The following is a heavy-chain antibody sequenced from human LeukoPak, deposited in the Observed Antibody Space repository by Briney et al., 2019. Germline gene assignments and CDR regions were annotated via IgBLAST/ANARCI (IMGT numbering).Heavy chain of an antibody. D-gene: IGHD3-10*01. V-gene: IGHV3-23*01. CDR1: GFTFSSYA. Sequence: GGSLRLSCAASGFTFSSYAMSWVRQAPGKGLEWVSAISGSGGSTYYADSVKGRFTISRDNSKSTLYLQMNSLRAEDTAVYYCAKPYYGSGSYLNDYWGQGTLVTVSS. CDR2: ISGSGGST. CDR3: AKPYYGSGSYLNDY. J-gene: IGHJ4*02.